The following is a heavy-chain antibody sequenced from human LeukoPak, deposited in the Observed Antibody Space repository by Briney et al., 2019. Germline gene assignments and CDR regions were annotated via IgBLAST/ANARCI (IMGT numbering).Heavy chain of an antibody. Sequence: SETLSLTCTVSGGSISSSSYYWGWIRQPPGKGLEWIGSIYYSGSTYYNPSLKSRVTISVDTSKNQFSLKLSSVTAADTAVYYCARGIRITMIVVVITTGLYYFDYWGQGTLVTVSS. CDR2: IYYSGST. CDR1: GGSISSSSYY. CDR3: ARGIRITMIVVVITTGLYYFDY. J-gene: IGHJ4*02. D-gene: IGHD3-22*01. V-gene: IGHV4-39*07.